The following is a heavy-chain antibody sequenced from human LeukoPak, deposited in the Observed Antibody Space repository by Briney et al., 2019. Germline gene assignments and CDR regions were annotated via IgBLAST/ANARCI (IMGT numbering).Heavy chain of an antibody. CDR1: GFTFMSYA. V-gene: IGHV3-64*02. Sequence: GGSLRLSCTASGFTFMSYAMHWVRQAPGKGLEYADSVGGRFSISRDNSKNTLYLQLDSLRTEDMAIYYCARACTDTTCPFDSWGPGTLVTASS. J-gene: IGHJ4*02. CDR3: ARACTDTTCPFDS. D-gene: IGHD2-8*02.